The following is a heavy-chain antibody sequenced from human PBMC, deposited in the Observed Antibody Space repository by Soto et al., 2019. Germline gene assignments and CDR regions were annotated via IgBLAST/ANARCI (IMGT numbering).Heavy chain of an antibody. Sequence: PGGSLGLSCAASGFTVSSYAMGWVRQAPGKGLEWVSAISGSGGSTYYADSVKGRFTISRDNSKNTLYLQMNSLRAEDTAVYYCAKPLGYFDYWGQGTLVTVSS. V-gene: IGHV3-23*01. CDR2: ISGSGGST. CDR3: AKPLGYFDY. CDR1: GFTVSSYA. J-gene: IGHJ4*02.